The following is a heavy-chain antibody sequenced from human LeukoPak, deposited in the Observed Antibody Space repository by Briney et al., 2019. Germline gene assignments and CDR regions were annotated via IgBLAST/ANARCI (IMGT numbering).Heavy chain of an antibody. V-gene: IGHV4-59*01. CDR3: ARHGYSSGSLAWFDP. Sequence: PSETLSLTCTVSGGSISSYYWSWIRQPPGEGLEWIGYNPSLKSRVTISVDTSKNQFSLNLSSVTAADTAVYYCARHGYSSGSLAWFDPWGQGTQVTVSS. J-gene: IGHJ5*02. D-gene: IGHD6-19*01. CDR1: GGSISSYY.